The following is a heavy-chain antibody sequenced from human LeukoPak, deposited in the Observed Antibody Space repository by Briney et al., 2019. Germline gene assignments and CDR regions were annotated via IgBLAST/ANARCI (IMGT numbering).Heavy chain of an antibody. CDR1: GGTFSSYA. Sequence: ASVKVSCKASGGTFSSYAISWVRQAPGQGLEWMGRIIPIFGTANYAQKLQGRVTITTDESTSTAYMELSSLRSEDTAVYYCASSPNWNDEVDYWGQGTLVTVSS. J-gene: IGHJ4*02. CDR2: IIPIFGTA. V-gene: IGHV1-69*05. D-gene: IGHD1-1*01. CDR3: ASSPNWNDEVDY.